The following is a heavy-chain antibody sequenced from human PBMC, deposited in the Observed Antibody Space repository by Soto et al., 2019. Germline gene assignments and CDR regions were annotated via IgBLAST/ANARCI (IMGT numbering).Heavy chain of an antibody. D-gene: IGHD5-18*01. V-gene: IGHV3-23*01. CDR3: AGPGYSSQDY. CDR1: GFTLSSFA. Sequence: GGSLRLSCAASGFTLSSFALSWVRQAPGKGLEWVSAISGSGDGTDYADSVKGRFTISRDNSKNTLYLQMNSLRAEDTAVYYCAGPGYSSQDYWGQGDLVTVSS. CDR2: ISGSGDGT. J-gene: IGHJ4*02.